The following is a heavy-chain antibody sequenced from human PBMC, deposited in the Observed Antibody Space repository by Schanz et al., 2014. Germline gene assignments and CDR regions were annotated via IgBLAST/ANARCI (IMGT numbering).Heavy chain of an antibody. J-gene: IGHJ6*02. CDR1: GFTFNSYA. V-gene: IGHV3-23*01. D-gene: IGHD2-15*01. CDR2: ISSSSSYI. CDR3: AKGMGYCSGGTCYDYYYYGLDV. Sequence: EVQLLESGGGLVQPGESLRVSCAASGFTFNSYAMSWVRQAPGRGLEWVSSISSSSSYIYYADSVKGRFTISRDNSENTLYLQMNSLSADDTAVFYCAKGMGYCSGGTCYDYYYYGLDVWGQGTTVTVSS.